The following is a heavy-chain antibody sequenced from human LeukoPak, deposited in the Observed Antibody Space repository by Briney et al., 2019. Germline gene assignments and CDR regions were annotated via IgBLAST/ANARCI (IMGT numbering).Heavy chain of an antibody. CDR1: GFTFNTYT. CDR2: IKQDGSEK. CDR3: ARGMATMRY. J-gene: IGHJ4*02. D-gene: IGHD5-24*01. V-gene: IGHV3-7*03. Sequence: GGSLRLSCAASGFTFNTYTMSWVRQAPGKGLEWVANIKQDGSEKYYVDSVKGRFTISRDNAKNSLYLQMNSLRAEDTAVYYCARGMATMRYWGQGTLVTVSS.